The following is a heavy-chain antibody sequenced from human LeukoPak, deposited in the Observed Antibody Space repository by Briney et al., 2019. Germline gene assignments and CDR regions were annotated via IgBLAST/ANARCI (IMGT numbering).Heavy chain of an antibody. V-gene: IGHV4-59*08. CDR3: ARFGSDTYGYKYYFDY. CDR1: GGSISSYY. Sequence: SETLSLTCTVSGGSISSYYWSWIRQPPGKGLQWIGYISYSGSTNYNSSLKSRVTISVDTSKNQFSLKLRSVTAADTAVYYCARFGSDTYGYKYYFDYWGQGALVTDSS. J-gene: IGHJ4*02. CDR2: ISYSGST. D-gene: IGHD3-16*01.